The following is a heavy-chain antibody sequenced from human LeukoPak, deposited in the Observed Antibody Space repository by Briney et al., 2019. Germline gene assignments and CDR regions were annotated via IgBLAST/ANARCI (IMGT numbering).Heavy chain of an antibody. J-gene: IGHJ4*02. CDR1: GFTFSSYA. V-gene: IGHV3-23*01. CDR3: GKDSSSWYFYFDY. D-gene: IGHD6-13*01. Sequence: PGGSLRLSCAASGFTFSSYAMRWVRQAPGKGLEWVSAISGSGGSTYYADSVKGRFTISRDNSKNTLYLQMNSLRAEDTAVYYCGKDSSSWYFYFDYWGQGTLVTVSS. CDR2: ISGSGGST.